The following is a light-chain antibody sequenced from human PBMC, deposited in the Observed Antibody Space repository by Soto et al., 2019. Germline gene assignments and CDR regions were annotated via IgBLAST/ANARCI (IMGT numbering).Light chain of an antibody. V-gene: IGLV1-51*01. Sequence: QSVLTQPPSVSAAPGQQVTISCSGNSANIGTNYVSWYQQFPGTAPKLVIYDNVRRPSEIPDRFSGSKSGTSATLDITGLQTGDEADYYCGAWDDNLYVVLFGGGTKLTVL. CDR2: DNV. CDR3: GAWDDNLYVVL. J-gene: IGLJ2*01. CDR1: SANIGTNY.